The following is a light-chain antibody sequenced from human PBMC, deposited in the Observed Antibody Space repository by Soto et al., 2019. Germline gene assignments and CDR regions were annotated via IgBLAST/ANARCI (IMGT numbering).Light chain of an antibody. CDR2: GAS. Sequence: EIVLTQFPGTLSLSPGERATLSCRASQSVSSSYLAWYQQKPGQAPRLLIYGASSRATGIPDRFSGSGSGTDFTLTISRLEPEDFVVYYCQEYGSSRTFGQGTKVEIK. CDR1: QSVSSSY. V-gene: IGKV3-20*01. J-gene: IGKJ1*01. CDR3: QEYGSSRT.